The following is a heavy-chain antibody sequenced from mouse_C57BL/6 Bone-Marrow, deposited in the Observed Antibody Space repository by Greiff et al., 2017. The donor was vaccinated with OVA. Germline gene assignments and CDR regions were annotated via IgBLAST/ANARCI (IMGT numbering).Heavy chain of an antibody. V-gene: IGHV1-81*01. CDR1: GYTFTSYG. CDR3: ARRDYDWYFDV. J-gene: IGHJ1*03. Sequence: QVQLKQYGAELARPGASVKLSCKASGYTFTSYGISWVKQRTGQGLEWIGEIYPRSGNTYYNEKFKGKATLTADKSSSTAYMELRSLTSEDSAVYFCARRDYDWYFDVWGTGTTVTVSS. D-gene: IGHD2-4*01. CDR2: IYPRSGNT.